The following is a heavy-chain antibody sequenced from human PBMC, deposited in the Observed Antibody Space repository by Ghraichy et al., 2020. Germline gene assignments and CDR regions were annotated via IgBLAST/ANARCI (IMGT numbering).Heavy chain of an antibody. D-gene: IGHD1-14*01. CDR3: ARGGSGYNAGRFDY. J-gene: IGHJ4*02. V-gene: IGHV6-1*01. Sequence: SQTLSLTCAISGDSVSSTSAIWNWIRQSPSRGLEWLGRTYYRTKWYDDYAVSVRSRITVNPDTSGNQFSLQLNTVTPEDTAVYYCARGGSGYNAGRFDYWGQGILVTVSS. CDR1: GDSVSSTSAI. CDR2: TYYRTKWYD.